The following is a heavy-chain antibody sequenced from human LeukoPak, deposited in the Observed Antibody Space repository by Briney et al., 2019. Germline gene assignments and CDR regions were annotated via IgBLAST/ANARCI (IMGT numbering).Heavy chain of an antibody. CDR3: ARAEPGDTKGIAVAGPASH. CDR1: GGSISSYY. Sequence: SETLSLTCTVSGGSISSYYWSWIRQPPGKGLEWIGYIYYGGSTNYNPSLKSRVTISVDTSKNQFSLKLSSVTAADTAVYYCARAEPGDTKGIAVAGPASHWGQGTLVTVSS. D-gene: IGHD6-19*01. J-gene: IGHJ1*01. V-gene: IGHV4-59*01. CDR2: IYYGGST.